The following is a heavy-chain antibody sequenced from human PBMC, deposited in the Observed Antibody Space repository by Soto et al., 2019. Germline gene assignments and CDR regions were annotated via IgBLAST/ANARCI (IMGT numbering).Heavy chain of an antibody. CDR3: ARDGGYCSGGSCIDYYYYGMDV. Sequence: QVQLVQSGAEVKKPGSSVKVSCKASGGTFSSYAISWVRQAPGQGLEWMGGIIPIFGTANYAQKFQGRVTITPDESTSTAYMELSSLRSEDTAVYYCARDGGYCSGGSCIDYYYYGMDVWGQGTTVTVSS. V-gene: IGHV1-69*01. CDR2: IIPIFGTA. D-gene: IGHD2-15*01. J-gene: IGHJ6*02. CDR1: GGTFSSYA.